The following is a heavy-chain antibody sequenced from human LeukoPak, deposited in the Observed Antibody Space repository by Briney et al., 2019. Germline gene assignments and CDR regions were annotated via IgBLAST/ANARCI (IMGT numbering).Heavy chain of an antibody. CDR2: IYYSGST. J-gene: IGHJ6*02. D-gene: IGHD2-2*01. CDR1: GGSISSGGYY. CDR3: ARNEVVPAAMRDYYYYYGMDY. Sequence: PSQTLSLTCTVSGGSISSGGYYWSWIRQHPGKGLEWIGYIYYSGSTYYNPSLKSRVTISVDTSKNQFSLKLSSVTAADTAVYYCARNEVVPAAMRDYYYYYGMDYWGQGTLVTVSS. V-gene: IGHV4-31*03.